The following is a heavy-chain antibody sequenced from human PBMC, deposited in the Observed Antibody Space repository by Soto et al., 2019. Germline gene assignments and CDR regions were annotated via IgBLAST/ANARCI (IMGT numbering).Heavy chain of an antibody. CDR2: IIPIFGTA. J-gene: IGHJ6*02. CDR3: ARDREVAARPYYYYYGMDV. CDR1: GGTFSSYA. D-gene: IGHD6-6*01. Sequence: SVKVSCKASGGTFSSYAISWVRQAPGQGLEWMGGIIPIFGTANYAEQLQGRVTITADESTSTAYMELSSLRSEDTAVYYCARDREVAARPYYYYYGMDVWGQGTTVTVSS. V-gene: IGHV1-69*13.